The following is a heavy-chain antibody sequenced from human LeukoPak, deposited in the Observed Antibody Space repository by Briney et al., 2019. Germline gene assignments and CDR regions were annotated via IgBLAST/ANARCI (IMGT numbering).Heavy chain of an antibody. J-gene: IGHJ6*02. V-gene: IGHV4-4*02. CDR1: GGSISSSDW. CDR3: ASGLPDSEMDV. D-gene: IGHD2-21*01. Sequence: SGTLSLTCAVSGGSISSSDWWSWVRQPPGKGLEWIGSFYYSGSTYYNPSLKSRVTISVDTSKNQFSLKLTSVTAADTAVYYCASGLPDSEMDVWGQGTTVTVSS. CDR2: FYYSGST.